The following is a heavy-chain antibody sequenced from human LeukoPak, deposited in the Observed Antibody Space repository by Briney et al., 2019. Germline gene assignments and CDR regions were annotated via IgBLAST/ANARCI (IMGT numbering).Heavy chain of an antibody. CDR3: ARLNGYSSGWYRAEYFQH. Sequence: GSLRLSCAASGFTFSSYAMSWVRQPPGKGLEWIGSIYYSGSTYYNPSLKSRVTISVDTSKNQFSLKLSSVTAADTAVYYCARLNGYSSGWYRAEYFQHWGQGTLVTVSS. V-gene: IGHV4-39*01. CDR1: GFTFSSYA. J-gene: IGHJ1*01. CDR2: IYYSGST. D-gene: IGHD6-19*01.